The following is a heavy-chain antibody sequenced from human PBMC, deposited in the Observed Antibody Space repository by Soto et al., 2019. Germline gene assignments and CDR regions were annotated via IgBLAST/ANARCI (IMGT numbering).Heavy chain of an antibody. CDR1: GYTFSRYS. CDR3: ARETGVALVVKGEFEF. CDR2: ISGYNGKT. Sequence: VQLVQSGAEVKKPGASVKVSCKASGYTFSRYSISWVRQAPGQGLEWMGWISGYNGKTHYAQKFQDRVTMTADTSTNRAHMELRSLRSDDTAVYYCARETGVALVVKGEFEFWGQGTLVTVYS. J-gene: IGHJ4*02. D-gene: IGHD1-1*01. V-gene: IGHV1-18*04.